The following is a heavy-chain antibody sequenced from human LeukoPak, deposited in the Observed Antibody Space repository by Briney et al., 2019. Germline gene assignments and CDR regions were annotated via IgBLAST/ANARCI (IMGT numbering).Heavy chain of an antibody. D-gene: IGHD3-10*01. CDR1: GFTFSSYT. CDR3: ARDPSMVRGSAFDI. V-gene: IGHV3-21*01. J-gene: IGHJ3*02. Sequence: PGGSLRLSCAASGFTFSSYTMNWVRQAPGKGLEWVSSISSSSSYIYYADSVKGRFTISRDNAKNSLYLQMNSLRAEDTAVYYCARDPSMVRGSAFDIWGQGTMVTVSS. CDR2: ISSSSSYI.